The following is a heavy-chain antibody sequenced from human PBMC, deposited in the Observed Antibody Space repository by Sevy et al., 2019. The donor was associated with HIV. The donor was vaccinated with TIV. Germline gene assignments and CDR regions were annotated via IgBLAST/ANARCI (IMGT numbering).Heavy chain of an antibody. V-gene: IGHV3-43*01. CDR2: MSWDGDST. CDR3: AKDRGFDYGMDV. Sequence: GGSLRLSCAASGFTFDDYTMHWVRQAPGKGLEWVSLMSWDGDSTNYADSVKGPFTISRDNSKNSLYLQMNSLRTEDTALYYCAKDRGFDYGMDVWGQGTTVTVSS. D-gene: IGHD3-3*01. J-gene: IGHJ6*02. CDR1: GFTFDDYT.